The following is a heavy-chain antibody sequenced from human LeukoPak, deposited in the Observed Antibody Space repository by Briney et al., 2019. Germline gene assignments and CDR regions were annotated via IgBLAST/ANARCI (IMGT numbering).Heavy chain of an antibody. CDR2: IYTSGST. Sequence: SETLSLTCIVSGGSISSGSYYWSWIRQPAGKGLEWIGRIYTSGSTNYNPSLKSRVTISVDTSKNQFSLKLSSVTAADTAVYYCARDNGLYDYVWDYWGQGTLVTVSS. J-gene: IGHJ4*02. CDR3: ARDNGLYDYVWDY. V-gene: IGHV4-61*02. CDR1: GGSISSGSYY. D-gene: IGHD3-16*01.